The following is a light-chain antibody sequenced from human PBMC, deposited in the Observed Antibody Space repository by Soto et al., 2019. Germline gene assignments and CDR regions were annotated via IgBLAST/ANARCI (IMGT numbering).Light chain of an antibody. CDR1: QSISNN. CDR3: QQDNIWPLT. CDR2: GAS. V-gene: IGKV3-15*01. Sequence: EIVMTQSPATLSVSPGERATLSCRASQSISNNLAWYHQKPGQPPRLLIYGASTRATGVPARFSGSGSGTEFTLTISSLQPEDFAVSYCQQDNIWPLTFGQGTKVEIK. J-gene: IGKJ1*01.